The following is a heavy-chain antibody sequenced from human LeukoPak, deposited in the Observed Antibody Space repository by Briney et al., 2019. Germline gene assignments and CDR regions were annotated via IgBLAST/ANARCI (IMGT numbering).Heavy chain of an antibody. J-gene: IGHJ4*02. V-gene: IGHV3-74*01. CDR3: ARVYSGSSFDY. CDR1: GFTFSNYW. Sequence: GGSLRLSCAASGFTFSNYWMHWVRHAPGKGLVWLSRVNSDGSSTNYADSVKGRFTISRDNAKSTLYLQMNSLRADDTAVYYCARVYSGSSFDYWGQGTLVTVSS. D-gene: IGHD1-26*01. CDR2: VNSDGSST.